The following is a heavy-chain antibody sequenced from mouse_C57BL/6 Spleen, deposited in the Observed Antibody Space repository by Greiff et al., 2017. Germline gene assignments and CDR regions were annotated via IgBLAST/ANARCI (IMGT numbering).Heavy chain of an antibody. CDR2: IDPETGGT. CDR1: GYTFTDYE. D-gene: IGHD1-1*01. CDR3: TRWKYYGSSYAMDY. Sequence: QVQLQQSGAELVRPGASVTLSCKASGYTFTDYEMYWVKQTPVHGLEWIGAIDPETGGTAYNQKVKGKAILTADKSSSTAYMELRSLTSEDSAVYYCTRWKYYGSSYAMDYWGQGTSVTVSS. V-gene: IGHV1-15*01. J-gene: IGHJ4*01.